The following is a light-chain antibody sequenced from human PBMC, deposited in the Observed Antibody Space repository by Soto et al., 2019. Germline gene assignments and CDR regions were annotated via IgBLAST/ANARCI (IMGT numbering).Light chain of an antibody. V-gene: IGKV1-39*01. Sequence: DIQMTQSHSTLSASVGDRVTIICRASQSISSWLAWYQQKPGKAPKLLIYAASSLQSGVPSRFSGSGSGTDFTLTISSLQPEDFATYYCQQSYSTPITFGQGTRLEIK. CDR2: AAS. CDR3: QQSYSTPIT. CDR1: QSISSW. J-gene: IGKJ5*01.